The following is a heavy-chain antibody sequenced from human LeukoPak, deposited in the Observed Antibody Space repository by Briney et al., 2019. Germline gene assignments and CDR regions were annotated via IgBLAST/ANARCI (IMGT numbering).Heavy chain of an antibody. Sequence: PGGSLRLSCVVSGSAFSNYWMHWVRQAPGKGLEWVANIKQDGSEKYYVDSVKGRFTISRDNAKNSLYLQMNSLRAEDTAVYYCARSPNWYFDLWGRGTLVTVSS. CDR3: ARSPNWYFDL. J-gene: IGHJ2*01. CDR1: GSAFSNYW. V-gene: IGHV3-7*03. CDR2: IKQDGSEK.